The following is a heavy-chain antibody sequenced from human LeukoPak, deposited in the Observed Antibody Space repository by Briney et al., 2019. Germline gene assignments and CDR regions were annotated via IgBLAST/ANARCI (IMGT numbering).Heavy chain of an antibody. D-gene: IGHD6-19*01. CDR3: AKSHSSGWYGNWFDP. CDR2: ISYDGSNK. Sequence: PGGSLRLSCAASGFTFSSYGMHWVRQAPGKGLEWVAVISYDGSNKYYADSVKGRFTISRDNSKNTLYLQMNSLRAEDTAVYYCAKSHSSGWYGNWFDPWGQGTLVTVSS. J-gene: IGHJ5*02. CDR1: GFTFSSYG. V-gene: IGHV3-30*18.